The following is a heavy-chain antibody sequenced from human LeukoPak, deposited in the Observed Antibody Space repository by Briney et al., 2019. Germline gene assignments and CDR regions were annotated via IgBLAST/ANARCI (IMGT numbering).Heavy chain of an antibody. D-gene: IGHD2-8*01. Sequence: PSETLSLTCTVSGGSISSSTYYWGWIRQSPGKGLEWIGSIYYSGSTYYNPSLKSRVTISVDTSKNQFSLKLSSVTAADTGVYYCASRPTNGWFDPWGQGTLVTVSS. CDR1: GGSISSSTYY. CDR2: IYYSGST. V-gene: IGHV4-39*01. CDR3: ASRPTNGWFDP. J-gene: IGHJ5*02.